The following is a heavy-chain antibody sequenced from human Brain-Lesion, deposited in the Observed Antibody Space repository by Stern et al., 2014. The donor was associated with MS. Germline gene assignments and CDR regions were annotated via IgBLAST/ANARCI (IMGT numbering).Heavy chain of an antibody. V-gene: IGHV4-31*03. Sequence: QLQLQESGPGLVKPSQTLPLTCTVSGGSINSGGYYWSWIRQHPGKGLELIGNIYYTGSAYYDPSLKSRLSMSIDTSKNQFSLNLNSVTAADTAVYYCARGARYSDSSGYYFYFDYWGQGTLVTVSS. CDR1: GGSINSGGYY. D-gene: IGHD3-22*01. CDR3: ARGARYSDSSGYYFYFDY. J-gene: IGHJ4*02. CDR2: IYYTGSA.